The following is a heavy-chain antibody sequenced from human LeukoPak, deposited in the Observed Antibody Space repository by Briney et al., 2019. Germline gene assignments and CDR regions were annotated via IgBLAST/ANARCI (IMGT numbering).Heavy chain of an antibody. V-gene: IGHV4-59*01. CDR3: ARARRQDAFDI. CDR1: GGSISSYY. Sequence: SETLSLTCTVSGGSISSYYWSWIRQPPGKGLEWIGYIYYSGSTNDNPSLKSRVTISVDTSKNQFSLKLSSVTAADTAVYYCARARRQDAFDIWGQGTMVTVSS. CDR2: IYYSGST. D-gene: IGHD6-6*01. J-gene: IGHJ3*02.